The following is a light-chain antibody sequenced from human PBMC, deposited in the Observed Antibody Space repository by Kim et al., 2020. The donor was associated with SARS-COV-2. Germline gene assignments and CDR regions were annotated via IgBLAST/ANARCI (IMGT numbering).Light chain of an antibody. CDR2: DAS. Sequence: SLSPEERASLSCRTSQSVSNYLAWYQQKPGQAPRLLIYDASSRATGIPARFSGSGSGTDFTLTISSLEPEDFAVYYCQQRGSWPTFGQGTKVDIK. V-gene: IGKV3-11*01. CDR3: QQRGSWPT. J-gene: IGKJ1*01. CDR1: QSVSNY.